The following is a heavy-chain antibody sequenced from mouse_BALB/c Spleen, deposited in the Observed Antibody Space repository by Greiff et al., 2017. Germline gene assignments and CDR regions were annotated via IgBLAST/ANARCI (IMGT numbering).Heavy chain of an antibody. D-gene: IGHD1-1*01. Sequence: EVQLQQSGAELVRPGALVKLSCKASGFNIKDYYMHWVKQRPEQGLEWIGWIDPENGNTIYDPKFQGKASITADTSSNTAYRQLSSLTSEDTAVYYCTSDYGRGVYWGQGTTLTVSS. V-gene: IGHV14-1*02. CDR1: GFNIKDYY. CDR3: TSDYGRGVY. J-gene: IGHJ2*01. CDR2: IDPENGNT.